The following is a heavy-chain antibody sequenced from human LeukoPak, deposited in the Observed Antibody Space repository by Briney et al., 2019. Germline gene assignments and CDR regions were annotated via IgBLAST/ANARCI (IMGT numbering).Heavy chain of an antibody. D-gene: IGHD6-13*01. V-gene: IGHV1-46*01. CDR1: GYTFTNYY. CDR2: INPGGANT. J-gene: IGHJ3*01. CDR3: ARISSSNWYNERGAFDV. Sequence: ASVKVSCKASGYTFTNYYIHWVRQAPGQGLEWMGLINPGGANTNYAQNFQGRVTMTRDTSKNQFSLKLTSVTAADTAVYYCARISSSNWYNERGAFDVWGQGTMVTVSS.